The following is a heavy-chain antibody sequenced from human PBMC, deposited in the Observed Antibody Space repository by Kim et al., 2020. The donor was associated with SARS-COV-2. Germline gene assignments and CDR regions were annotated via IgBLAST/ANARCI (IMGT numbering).Heavy chain of an antibody. CDR3: ARVSGDCTGGVCHPFRWVDP. D-gene: IGHD2-8*02. CDR1: GGSISSGGYY. J-gene: IGHJ5*02. CDR2: IYYSGST. V-gene: IGHV4-31*03. Sequence: SETLSLTCTVSGGSISSGGYYWSWIRQHPGKGLEWIGYIYYSGSTYYNPSLKSRVTISVDTSKNQFSLKLSSVTAADTAVYYCARVSGDCTGGVCHPFRWVDPWGQGTLVTVSS.